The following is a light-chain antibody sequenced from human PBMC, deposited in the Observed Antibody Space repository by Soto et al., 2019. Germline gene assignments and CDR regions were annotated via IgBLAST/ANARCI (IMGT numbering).Light chain of an antibody. CDR2: DAS. CDR1: QGVRNN. V-gene: IGKV3-11*01. J-gene: IGKJ5*01. Sequence: VMTQAPATLSVSPGESATLSCRASQGVRNNLAWYQQRPGQAPRLLIYDASNRATGIPARFSGSGSGTDFTLTISSLEPEDFAVYYCQQRSNWPTFGQGTRLEIK. CDR3: QQRSNWPT.